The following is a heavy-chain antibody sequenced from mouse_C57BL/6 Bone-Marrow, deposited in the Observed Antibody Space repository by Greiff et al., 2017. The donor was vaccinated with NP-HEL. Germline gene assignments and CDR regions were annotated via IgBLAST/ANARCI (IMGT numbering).Heavy chain of an antibody. D-gene: IGHD1-1*01. V-gene: IGHV1-52*01. CDR1: GYTFTSYW. CDR3: AREHYGSGPYWYFDV. J-gene: IGHJ1*03. CDR2: IDPSDSET. Sequence: VQLQQPGAELVRPGSSVTLSCKASGYTFTSYWMHWVKQRPIQGLEWIGNIDPSDSETHYNQKFKDKATLTVDKSSSTAYMQLSSLTSEDSAVYSCAREHYGSGPYWYFDVWGTGTTVTVSS.